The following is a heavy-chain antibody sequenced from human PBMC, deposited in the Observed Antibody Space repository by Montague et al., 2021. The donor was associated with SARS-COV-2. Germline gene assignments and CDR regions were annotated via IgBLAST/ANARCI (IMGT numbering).Heavy chain of an antibody. CDR1: GGSVSNGLYY. D-gene: IGHD3-9*01. CDR3: ARDRDDPLTGHSNDAFDI. Sequence: TLSLTCTVSGGSVSNGLYYWSWIRQPAGKGLEWIGRIYTSGTTTYNPSLESRVTISLDTSKNQFSLKLGSVTAADTAIYHCARDRDDPLTGHSNDAFDIWGQGTMVTVSS. V-gene: IGHV4-61*02. CDR2: IYTSGTT. J-gene: IGHJ3*02.